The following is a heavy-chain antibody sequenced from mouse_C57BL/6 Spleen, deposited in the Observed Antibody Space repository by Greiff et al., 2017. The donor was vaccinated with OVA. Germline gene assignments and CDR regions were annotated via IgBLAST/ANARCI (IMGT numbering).Heavy chain of an antibody. D-gene: IGHD4-1*01. CDR3: ARRGLTGDGY. Sequence: EVMLVESGPELVKPGASVKISCKASGYSFTGYYMNWVKQSPEKSLEWIGEINPSTGGTTYNQKFKAKATLTVDKSSSTAYMQLKSLTSEDSAVCYCARRGLTGDGYWGQGTTLTVSS. CDR1: GYSFTGYY. CDR2: INPSTGGT. V-gene: IGHV1-42*01. J-gene: IGHJ2*01.